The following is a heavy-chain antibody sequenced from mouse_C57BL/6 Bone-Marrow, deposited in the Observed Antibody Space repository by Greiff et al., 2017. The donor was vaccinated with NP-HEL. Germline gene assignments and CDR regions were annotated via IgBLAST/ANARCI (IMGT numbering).Heavy chain of an antibody. Sequence: VQLQQSGAELARPGASVKLSCKASGYTFTSYGISWVKQRTGQGLEWIGEIYPRSGNTYYNEKFKGKAPLTADHSSSTAYMKIRSLQSEDSAVEFCARRGITTVVAPFDYWGQGTTLTVSS. V-gene: IGHV1-81*01. CDR2: IYPRSGNT. D-gene: IGHD1-1*01. CDR1: GYTFTSYG. CDR3: ARRGITTVVAPFDY. J-gene: IGHJ2*01.